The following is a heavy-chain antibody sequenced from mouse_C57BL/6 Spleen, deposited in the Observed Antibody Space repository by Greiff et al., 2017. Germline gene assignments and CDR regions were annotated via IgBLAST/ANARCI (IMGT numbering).Heavy chain of an antibody. CDR1: GYTFTSYW. V-gene: IGHV1-72*01. Sequence: QVQLQQPGAELVKPGASVKLSCKASGYTFTSYWMHWVKQRPGRGLEWIGRIDPNSGGTKYNEKFKSKATLTVDKPSSTAYMQRSSLTSEDSAVYYGARNLGYYYGSSHYWYFDVWGTGTTVTVSS. D-gene: IGHD1-1*01. J-gene: IGHJ1*03. CDR3: ARNLGYYYGSSHYWYFDV. CDR2: IDPNSGGT.